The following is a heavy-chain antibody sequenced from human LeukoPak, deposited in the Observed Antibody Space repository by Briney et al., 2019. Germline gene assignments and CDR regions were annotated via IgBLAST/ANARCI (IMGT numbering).Heavy chain of an antibody. V-gene: IGHV4-38-2*02. D-gene: IGHD3-22*01. J-gene: IGHJ4*02. CDR2: IYHSGST. CDR1: GYSVSSGYY. Sequence: PSETLSLTCTVSGYSVSSGYYWGWIRQSPGNGLEWIGSIYHSGSTYYSPSLRSRITISVDTSKNQFSLKLSSVTAADTAVYYCAREDYYDSSGYYLDCWGQGTLVTVSS. CDR3: AREDYYDSSGYYLDC.